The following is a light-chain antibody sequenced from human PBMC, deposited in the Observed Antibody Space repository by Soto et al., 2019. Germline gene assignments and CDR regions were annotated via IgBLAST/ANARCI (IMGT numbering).Light chain of an antibody. CDR1: QSVSRK. CDR3: QKYDKWPRK. Sequence: EIVFTQSPVTLSLSPVEGATLSFMASQSVSRKLAWYQQTRGQAPRLLIYGASTRATGVPARFSGSGSGTVFTLTISNLQSEDFAVYRCQKYDKWPRKFGQGTKVDIK. J-gene: IGKJ1*01. V-gene: IGKV3-15*01. CDR2: GAS.